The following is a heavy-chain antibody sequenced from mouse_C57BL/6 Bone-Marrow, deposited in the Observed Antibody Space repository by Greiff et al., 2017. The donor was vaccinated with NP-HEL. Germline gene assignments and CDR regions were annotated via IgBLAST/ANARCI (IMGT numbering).Heavy chain of an antibody. CDR1: GYTFTSYG. D-gene: IGHD1-1*01. CDR3: ARGDYYGSWYFDG. Sequence: QVQLQQSGAELARPGASVKLSCKASGYTFTSYGISWVKQRTGQGLEWIGGIYPRSGNTYYNEKFKGKATLTADKSSSTAYMELRSLTSEDSAVYVGARGDYYGSWYFDGWGTGTTGTVSS. J-gene: IGHJ1*03. CDR2: IYPRSGNT. V-gene: IGHV1-81*01.